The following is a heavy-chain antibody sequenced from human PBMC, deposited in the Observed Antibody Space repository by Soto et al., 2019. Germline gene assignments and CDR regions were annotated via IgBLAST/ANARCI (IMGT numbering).Heavy chain of an antibody. CDR2: IYYSGST. Sequence: GWIRQPPGKGLERIGRIYYSGSTYYNPSLKSRATISVDTSKNQFSLKPSSVTAADTAVYYCARRIVVFFFQAEDGIRDL. V-gene: IGHV4-39*01. J-gene: IGHJ2*01. D-gene: IGHD2-2*01. CDR3: ARRIVVFFFQAEDGIRDL.